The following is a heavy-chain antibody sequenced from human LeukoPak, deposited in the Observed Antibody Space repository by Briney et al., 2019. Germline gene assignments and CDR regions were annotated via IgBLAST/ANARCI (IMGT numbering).Heavy chain of an antibody. CDR1: GGSISSYY. Sequence: SETLSLTCTVSGGSISSYYWSWIRQPAGKGLEWIGRIYTSGSTNYNPSLKSRVTISVDKSKNQFSLKLSSVTAADTAVYYCARGGSSGWHNWFDPWAREPWSPSPQ. J-gene: IGHJ5*02. D-gene: IGHD6-19*01. CDR2: IYTSGST. V-gene: IGHV4-4*07. CDR3: ARGGSSGWHNWFDP.